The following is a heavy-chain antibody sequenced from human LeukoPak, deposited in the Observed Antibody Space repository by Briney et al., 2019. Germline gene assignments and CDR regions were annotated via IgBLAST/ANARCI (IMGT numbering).Heavy chain of an antibody. CDR1: GFTFSSYG. Sequence: GGSLRLSCAASGFTFSSYGMHWVRQAPGKGLEWVAVIWYDGSNKYYADSVKGRFTISRDNSKNTLYLQMNSLRAEDTAVYYCAKGIVGATRKINFFDYWGQGTLVTVSS. CDR3: AKGIVGATRKINFFDY. V-gene: IGHV3-33*06. CDR2: IWYDGSNK. D-gene: IGHD1-26*01. J-gene: IGHJ4*02.